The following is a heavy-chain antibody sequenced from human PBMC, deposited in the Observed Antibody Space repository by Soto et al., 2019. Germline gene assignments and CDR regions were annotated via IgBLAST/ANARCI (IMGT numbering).Heavy chain of an antibody. CDR2: INHSGST. CDR3: ARGLTTVTTVRYFDY. CDR1: GGSFSGYY. V-gene: IGHV4-34*01. D-gene: IGHD4-17*01. J-gene: IGHJ4*02. Sequence: SETLSLTCAVYGGSFSGYYWSWIRQPPGKGLEWIGEINHSGSTNYNPSLKSRVTISVDTSKNQFSLKLSSVTAADTAVYYCARGLTTVTTVRYFDYWGQGTLVTV.